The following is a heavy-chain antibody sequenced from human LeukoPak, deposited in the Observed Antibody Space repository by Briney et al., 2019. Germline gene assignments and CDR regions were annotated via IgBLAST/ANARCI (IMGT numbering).Heavy chain of an antibody. J-gene: IGHJ4*02. Sequence: GGSLRLSCAASGFIFSNYALSWVRQAPGKGLEWVSDISGSGGNTYYAKSVRGRFTISRDNSKNTLYLQMNSLRAGDTAIYYCVKRIQSALAAGYWGQGALVTVSS. D-gene: IGHD5-18*01. CDR3: VKRIQSALAAGY. V-gene: IGHV3-23*01. CDR1: GFIFSNYA. CDR2: ISGSGGNT.